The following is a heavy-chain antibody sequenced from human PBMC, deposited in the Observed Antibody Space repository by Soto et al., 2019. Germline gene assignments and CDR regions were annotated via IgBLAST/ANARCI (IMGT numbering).Heavy chain of an antibody. V-gene: IGHV3-30-3*01. J-gene: IGHJ4*02. CDR1: GFTFSIYS. CDR2: ISYDGSNK. CDR3: ARDGIVVVPAAKGTYYFDY. D-gene: IGHD2-2*01. Sequence: LXLSCAASGFTFSIYSMHWVRQAPGKGLEGVAVISYDGSNKYYADSVKGRFTISRDNSKNTLYLQMNSLRAEDTAVYYCARDGIVVVPAAKGTYYFDYWGQGTLVTVSS.